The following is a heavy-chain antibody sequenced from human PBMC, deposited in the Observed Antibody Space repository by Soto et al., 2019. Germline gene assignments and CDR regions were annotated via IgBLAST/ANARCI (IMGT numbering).Heavy chain of an antibody. V-gene: IGHV1-2*02. D-gene: IGHD1-1*01. CDR2: INPNSGGT. Sequence: GASVKVSCKASGYTFTGYYMHLVRQAPGQGLEWMGWINPNSGGTNYAQKFQGRVTMTRDTSISTAYMELSRLRSDDTAVSYCARDSASNWNDGWFDPWGQGTLVTVSS. J-gene: IGHJ5*02. CDR3: ARDSASNWNDGWFDP. CDR1: GYTFTGYY.